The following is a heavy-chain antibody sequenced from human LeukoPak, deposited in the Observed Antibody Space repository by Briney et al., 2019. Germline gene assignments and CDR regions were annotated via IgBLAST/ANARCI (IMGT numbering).Heavy chain of an antibody. CDR1: GGSISSSSYY. J-gene: IGHJ4*02. CDR2: IYYSGST. V-gene: IGHV4-39*01. Sequence: SETLSLTCTVSGGSISSSSYYWGWIRQPPGKGLEWIGSIYYSGSTYYNPSLKSRVTISVDTSKNQFSLKLSSVTAVDTAVYYCATLPMVRGVTIDYWGQGTLVTVSS. D-gene: IGHD3-10*01. CDR3: ATLPMVRGVTIDY.